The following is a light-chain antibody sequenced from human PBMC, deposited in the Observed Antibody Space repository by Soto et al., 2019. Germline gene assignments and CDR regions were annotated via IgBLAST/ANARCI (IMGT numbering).Light chain of an antibody. Sequence: SLLAQPASVSGSPGQSITISCTGTSNDVGGYNYVSWYQQLPGAAPKLVIFGNRNRPSGVPERFSGSKYGTSASLAITGLQAEDEADYYCKAYDYSLTASVFGGGTQLTVL. V-gene: IGLV2-14*03. CDR3: KAYDYSLTASV. CDR1: SNDVGGYNY. CDR2: GNR. J-gene: IGLJ7*01.